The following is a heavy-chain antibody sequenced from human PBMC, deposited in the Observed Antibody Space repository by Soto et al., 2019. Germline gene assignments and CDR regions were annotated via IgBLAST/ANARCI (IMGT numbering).Heavy chain of an antibody. V-gene: IGHV3-21*01. Sequence: PGGSLRLSCAASGFTFNSYSMNWVRQAPGKGPEWVSSISSSGRYTHYADSVKGRLTISRDNAKNSLYLQMTSLRAEDTAVYYCVRVGCSGGSCSSRGDLCYGMDVWGRGTTVTVSS. CDR2: ISSSGRYT. CDR3: VRVGCSGGSCSSRGDLCYGMDV. J-gene: IGHJ6*02. CDR1: GFTFNSYS. D-gene: IGHD2-15*01.